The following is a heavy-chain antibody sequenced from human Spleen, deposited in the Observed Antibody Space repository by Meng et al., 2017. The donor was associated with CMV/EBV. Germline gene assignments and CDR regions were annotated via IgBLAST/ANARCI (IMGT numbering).Heavy chain of an antibody. J-gene: IGHJ4*02. V-gene: IGHV4-61*01. D-gene: IGHD2-2*01. CDR1: SCSSTSYF. CDR3: ASLARFCSGTSCLIFDY. CDR2: IYYRGTT. Sequence: SCSSTSYFWSWIRQPPGGGLEWIGYIYYRGTTNYNPSLKSRVTVLVDTSKNQFSLRLSSVTAADTAAYYCASLARFCSGTSCLIFDYWSQGTLVTVSS.